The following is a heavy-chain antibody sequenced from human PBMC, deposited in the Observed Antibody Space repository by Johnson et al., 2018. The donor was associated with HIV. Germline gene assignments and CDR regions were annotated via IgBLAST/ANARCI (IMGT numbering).Heavy chain of an antibody. CDR3: ARERQGAAVGDGFDV. CDR2: IKQDGSEK. V-gene: IGHV3-7*01. Sequence: VQLVESGGGLVQTGGSLRLSCAASGFSLSNYWMSWVRQAPGKGLEWVANIKQDGSEKYYVDSVKGRFTVSRDNAKNSLYLQMNSLRAEDSAVYYCARERQGAAVGDGFDVWGQGTMVTVSS. J-gene: IGHJ3*01. CDR1: GFSLSNYW. D-gene: IGHD6-19*01.